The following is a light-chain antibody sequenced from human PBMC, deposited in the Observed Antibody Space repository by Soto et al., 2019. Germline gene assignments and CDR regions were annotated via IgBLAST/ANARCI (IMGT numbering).Light chain of an antibody. CDR2: DAS. J-gene: IGKJ5*01. V-gene: IGKV3-11*01. CDR1: QNICNK. CDR3: QQRSNWPLIT. Sequence: IVITETPSTLSVSPGLLGGLSCSVSQNICNKLGWYQQKPGQAPRLLIYDASNRATGIPARFSGSGSGTDFTLTISSLEPEDFAVYYCQQRSNWPLITFGQGTRLEIK.